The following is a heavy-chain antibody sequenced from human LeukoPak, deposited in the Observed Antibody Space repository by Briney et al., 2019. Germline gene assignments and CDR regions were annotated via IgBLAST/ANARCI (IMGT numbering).Heavy chain of an antibody. V-gene: IGHV4-39*07. J-gene: IGHJ3*02. Sequence: SETLSLTCTVSGGSISSTNSYWGWFRQPPGKGLEWIGSIYYTGTTNYNPSLKSRVTISVDTSKNQFSLKLSSVTAADTAVYYCATGNYYDSSGYHEADAFDIWGQGTMVTVSS. CDR2: IYYTGTT. CDR1: GGSISSTNSY. CDR3: ATGNYYDSSGYHEADAFDI. D-gene: IGHD3-22*01.